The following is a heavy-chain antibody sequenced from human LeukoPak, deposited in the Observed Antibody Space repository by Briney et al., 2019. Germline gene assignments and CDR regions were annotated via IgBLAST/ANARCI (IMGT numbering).Heavy chain of an antibody. V-gene: IGHV3-15*01. J-gene: IGHJ4*02. Sequence: PGGSLRLSRAASGFTFSNAWMSWVRQAPGKGLEWVGRIKSKTDGGTTDYAAPVKGRFTISRDDSKNTLYLQMNSLKTEDTAVYYCTTAPLFGELYYWGQGTLGTVSS. CDR3: TTAPLFGELYY. CDR1: GFTFSNAW. D-gene: IGHD3-10*01. CDR2: IKSKTDGGTT.